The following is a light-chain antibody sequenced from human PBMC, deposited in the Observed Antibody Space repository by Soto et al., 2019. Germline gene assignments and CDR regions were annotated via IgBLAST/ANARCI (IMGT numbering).Light chain of an antibody. Sequence: TQLTQSPSSLSASVGDRVTITCRASQGISSYLAWYQQKPGKAPKLLIYTASTLQSGVPSRFSGSGSGTDFTLTISSLQPEDFATYYCQQLNDSPCTFGHGTKVDI. CDR1: QGISSY. CDR2: TAS. V-gene: IGKV1-9*01. J-gene: IGKJ3*01. CDR3: QQLNDSPCT.